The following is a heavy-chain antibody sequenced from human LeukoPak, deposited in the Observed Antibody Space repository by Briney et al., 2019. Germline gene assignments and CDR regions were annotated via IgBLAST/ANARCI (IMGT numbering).Heavy chain of an antibody. J-gene: IGHJ4*02. CDR3: ARDLKTWYDSSGYQN. CDR2: INPNSGGT. V-gene: IGHV1-2*02. D-gene: IGHD3-22*01. CDR1: GYTFTGYY. Sequence: ASVKVSCKASGYTFTGYYMHWVRQAPGQGLEWMGWINPNSGGTNYAQKFQGRVTMTRDTSISTAYMELSSLRAEDTAVYYCARDLKTWYDSSGYQNWGQGTLVTVSS.